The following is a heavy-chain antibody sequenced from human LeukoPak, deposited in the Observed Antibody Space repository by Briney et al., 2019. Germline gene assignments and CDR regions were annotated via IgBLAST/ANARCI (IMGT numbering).Heavy chain of an antibody. J-gene: IGHJ2*01. CDR2: VSGSGGST. Sequence: GGSLRLSCAASGFSFSSYAMSWVRRAPGKGLEWVSSVSGSGGSTYYADSVKGRFTISRDISKNTLCLQMNSLRAEDTAVYYCAKDWYFDLWGRGTLVTVSS. CDR1: GFSFSSYA. CDR3: AKDWYFDL. V-gene: IGHV3-23*01.